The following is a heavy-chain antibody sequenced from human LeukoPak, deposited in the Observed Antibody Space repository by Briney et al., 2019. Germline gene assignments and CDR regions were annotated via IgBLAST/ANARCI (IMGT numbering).Heavy chain of an antibody. J-gene: IGHJ3*02. V-gene: IGHV3-53*01. CDR3: AREAYSGSYSPFDI. CDR1: GFTFSSYG. Sequence: GGSLRLSCAASGFTFSSYGMHWVRQAPGKGLEWVSVIYSGGSTYYADSVKGRFTISRDNSKNTLYLQMNSLRAEDTAVYYCAREAYSGSYSPFDIWGQGTMVTVSS. CDR2: IYSGGST. D-gene: IGHD1-26*01.